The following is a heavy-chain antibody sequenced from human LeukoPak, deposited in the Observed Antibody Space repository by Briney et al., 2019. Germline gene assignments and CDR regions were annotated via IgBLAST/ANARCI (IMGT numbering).Heavy chain of an antibody. CDR2: INPNSGGT. Sequence: ASVKVSCKASGYTFTGYYMHWVRQAPGQGLEWMGWINPNSGGTNYAQKFQGRVTMTRDTSISTAYMELYSLRSDDTAVYYCARAWGRLWEPGEGRWFDPWGQGTLVTVSS. J-gene: IGHJ5*02. CDR3: ARAWGRLWEPGEGRWFDP. V-gene: IGHV1-2*02. CDR1: GYTFTGYY. D-gene: IGHD1-26*01.